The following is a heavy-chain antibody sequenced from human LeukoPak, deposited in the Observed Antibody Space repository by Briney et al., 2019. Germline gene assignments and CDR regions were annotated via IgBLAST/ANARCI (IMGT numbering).Heavy chain of an antibody. J-gene: IGHJ4*02. Sequence: PGGSLRLSCAASGFSFSTYNMNWVRQAPGKGLEWVAVISYGGSNKYYADSVKGRFTISRDNSKNTLYLQMNSLRPEDTAVYYCARDPQDWGSYHLDYWGQGTLVTVSS. CDR3: ARDPQDWGSYHLDY. D-gene: IGHD7-27*01. V-gene: IGHV3-30-3*01. CDR2: ISYGGSNK. CDR1: GFSFSTYN.